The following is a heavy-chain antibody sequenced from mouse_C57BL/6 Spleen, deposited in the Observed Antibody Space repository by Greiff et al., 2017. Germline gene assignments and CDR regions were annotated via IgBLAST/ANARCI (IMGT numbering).Heavy chain of an antibody. D-gene: IGHD1-1*01. CDR1: GFNIKDYY. V-gene: IGHV14-2*01. CDR2: IDPEDGET. J-gene: IGHJ1*03. Sequence: VQLQQSGAELVKPGASVKLSYTASGFNIKDYYMHWVKQRTEQGLEWIGRIDPEDGETKYAPKFQGKATITADTSAKTAYLTLSSLTSEDTAVYYCARSDYYGSSYGYGDVWGTGTTVTVSS. CDR3: ARSDYYGSSYGYGDV.